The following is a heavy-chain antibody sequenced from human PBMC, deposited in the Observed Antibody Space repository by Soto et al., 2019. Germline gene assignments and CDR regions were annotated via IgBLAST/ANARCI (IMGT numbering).Heavy chain of an antibody. CDR3: ATGTQTYYYYGMDV. CDR1: GDSVSSNSAA. V-gene: IGHV6-1*01. D-gene: IGHD1-7*01. CDR2: TYYRSKWYN. Sequence: PSQTLSLTCGISGDSVSSNSAAWNWIRQFPSRGLEWLGRTYYRSKWYNDYAVSVKSRITINPDTSKNQFSLQLNSVTPEDTAVYYCATGTQTYYYYGMDVWGQGTTVTVSS. J-gene: IGHJ6*02.